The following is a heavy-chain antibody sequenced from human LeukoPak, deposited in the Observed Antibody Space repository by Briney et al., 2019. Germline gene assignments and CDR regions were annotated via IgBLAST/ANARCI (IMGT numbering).Heavy chain of an antibody. D-gene: IGHD3-22*01. V-gene: IGHV3-23*01. J-gene: IGHJ4*02. CDR3: AKDSGWLLPLDY. CDR2: ISGSGAST. CDR1: GFTFDNYA. Sequence: PGGSLRLSCTASGFTFDNYAMSWVRQAPGKGLEWVSAISGSGASTYYADSVKGRFTISRENSKNTLYLQMNSLTAEDTAVYYCAKDSGWLLPLDYWGQGTLVTVSS.